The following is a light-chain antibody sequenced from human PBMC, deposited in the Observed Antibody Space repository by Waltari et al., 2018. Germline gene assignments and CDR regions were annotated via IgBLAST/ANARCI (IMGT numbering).Light chain of an antibody. CDR2: EAM. J-gene: IGLJ3*02. V-gene: IGLV2-14*02. CDR3: GSYTSSSTPRL. Sequence: YQQHPGKAPKLNIFEAMKRPSAVSDRVSGSKSGSAAALTISGLQTDDEADDYCGSYTSSSTPRLYGGGTKLTVL.